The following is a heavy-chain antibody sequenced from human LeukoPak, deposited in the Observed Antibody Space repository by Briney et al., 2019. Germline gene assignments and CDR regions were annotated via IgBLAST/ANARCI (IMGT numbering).Heavy chain of an antibody. CDR3: ARKTRGYSYGPYYYGMDV. V-gene: IGHV4-34*01. D-gene: IGHD5-18*01. Sequence: PSETLSLTCAVYGGSFSGYCWSWIRQPPGKGLEWIGEINHSGSTNYNPSLKSRVTVSVDTSKNQFSLKLSSVTAADTAVYYCARKTRGYSYGPYYYGMDVWGQGTTVTVSS. J-gene: IGHJ6*02. CDR2: INHSGST. CDR1: GGSFSGYC.